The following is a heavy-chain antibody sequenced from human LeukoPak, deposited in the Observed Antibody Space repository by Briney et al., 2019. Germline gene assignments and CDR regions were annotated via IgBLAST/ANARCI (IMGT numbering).Heavy chain of an antibody. D-gene: IGHD1-26*01. CDR3: ARERMVGATCYFGQ. CDR1: GGSISSYY. CDR2: IHYSGST. J-gene: IGHJ4*02. V-gene: IGHV4-59*01. Sequence: PSETLSLTCTVSGGSISSYYWTWIRQPPGKGLEWIGYIHYSGSTSYNPSLKSRVTISLDTSNNQFSLKLSSVTAADPAMYYCARERMVGATCYFGQWGQGSLVTVSS.